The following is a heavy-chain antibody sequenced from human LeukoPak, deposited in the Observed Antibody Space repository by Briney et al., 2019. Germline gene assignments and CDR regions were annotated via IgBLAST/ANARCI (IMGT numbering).Heavy chain of an antibody. V-gene: IGHV4-59*01. D-gene: IGHD1/OR15-1a*01. CDR1: SGSITSYY. CDR2: IYCTGTT. Sequence: SETLSLTCTVSSGSITSYYWSWIRQPPGKGLEYIGHIYCTGTTDYNPSLKSRVTMSVDTSKSQFSLRLISVTASDAAVYFCAGAPKQHYFDYWGQGTLVAVSS. CDR3: AGAPKQHYFDY. J-gene: IGHJ4*02.